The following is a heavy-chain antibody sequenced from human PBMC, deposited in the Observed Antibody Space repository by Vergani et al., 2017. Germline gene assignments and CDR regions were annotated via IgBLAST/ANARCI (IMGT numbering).Heavy chain of an antibody. CDR2: IIPIFGTA. D-gene: IGHD3-22*01. V-gene: IGHV1-69*14. CDR3: ASXYYDSSGYPSPPNWFDP. J-gene: IGHJ5*02. CDR1: GGTFSSYA. Sequence: QVQLVQSGAEVKKPGSSVKVSCKASGGTFSSYAISWVRQAPGQGLEWMGRIIPIFGTANYAQKFQGRVTITADKSTSTAYMELSSLRSEDTAVYYCASXYYDSSGYPSPPNWFDPWGQGTLVTVSS.